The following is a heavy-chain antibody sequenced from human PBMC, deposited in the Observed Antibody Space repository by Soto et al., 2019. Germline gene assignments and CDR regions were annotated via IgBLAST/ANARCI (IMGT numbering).Heavy chain of an antibody. D-gene: IGHD4-17*01. CDR3: ATGDYDDNAGTAY. J-gene: IGHJ4*02. Sequence: PWGSLLVSCASSVFTFSTYTMVWVRQAPGKGLEWLSYISSTGRTIHYANSVRGRFTISRDNAKKSLYLQMNSLRGEDTAVYYCATGDYDDNAGTAYRGQGILDTVSS. CDR1: VFTFSTYT. CDR2: ISSTGRTI. V-gene: IGHV3-48*03.